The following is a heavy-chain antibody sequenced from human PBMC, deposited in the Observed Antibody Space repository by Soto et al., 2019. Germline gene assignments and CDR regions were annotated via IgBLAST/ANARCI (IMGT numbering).Heavy chain of an antibody. J-gene: IGHJ3*01. V-gene: IGHV3-72*01. D-gene: IGHD3-10*01. CDR1: GFIFTDHY. Sequence: EVQLVESGGDLVQPGGSLRLFCAASGFIFTDHYMDWVRQAPGKGLEWVARIRHTRRDYTTEYAASVRGRFTISRDDSQNSVHLQMNSLKIEDTAIYYCARASADSRYYNYFSSWGQGTTVTVSS. CDR3: ARASADSRYYNYFSS. CDR2: IRHTRRDYTT.